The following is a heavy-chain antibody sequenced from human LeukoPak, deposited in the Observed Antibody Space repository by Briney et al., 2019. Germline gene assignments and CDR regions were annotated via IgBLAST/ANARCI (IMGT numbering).Heavy chain of an antibody. J-gene: IGHJ4*02. V-gene: IGHV1-2*06. CDR3: AREDPTIFCPY. CDR1: GYTFTGYY. D-gene: IGHD3-9*01. Sequence: ASVKVSCKASGYTFTGYYMHWVRQAPGQGLEWMGRINPNSGGTNYAQKFQGRVTMTRDTSISTAYMELSRLRSDDMAVYYCAREDPTIFCPYWGQGTLVTVSS. CDR2: INPNSGGT.